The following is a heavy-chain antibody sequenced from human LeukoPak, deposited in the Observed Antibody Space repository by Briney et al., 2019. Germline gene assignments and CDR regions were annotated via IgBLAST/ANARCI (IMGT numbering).Heavy chain of an antibody. CDR3: AGVSSNRKYYYYYYGMDV. V-gene: IGHV4-59*01. Sequence: PSETLSLTCTVSGGSISSYYWSWIRQPPGKGLEWMGYIYYSGSTNYNPSLKSRVTISVDTSKNQFSLKLSSVTAADTAVYYCAGVSSNRKYYYYYYGMDVWGQGTTVTVSS. CDR2: IYYSGST. CDR1: GGSISSYY. J-gene: IGHJ6*02. D-gene: IGHD6-13*01.